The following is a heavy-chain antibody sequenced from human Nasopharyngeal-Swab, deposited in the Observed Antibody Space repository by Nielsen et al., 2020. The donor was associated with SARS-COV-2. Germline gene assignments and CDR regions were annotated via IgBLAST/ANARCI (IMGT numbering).Heavy chain of an antibody. D-gene: IGHD4-17*01. V-gene: IGHV3-23*03. J-gene: IGHJ4*02. CDR1: GSTFSGYA. Sequence: GESLKISCAASGSTFSGYAMTWVRQAPGKGLEWVSTFYSGGSSTFYAEPVKGRFTISRDNAKNTLYLQMNSLRVEDTAEYYCALCRDYGTFNYWGQGTLVTVSS. CDR3: ALCRDYGTFNY. CDR2: FYSGGSST.